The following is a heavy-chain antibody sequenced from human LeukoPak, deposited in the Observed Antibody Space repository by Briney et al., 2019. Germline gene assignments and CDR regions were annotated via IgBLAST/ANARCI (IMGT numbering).Heavy chain of an antibody. CDR2: IFQSGST. D-gene: IGHD1-1*01. Sequence: SETLSLTCSVSGGSISSSIYSWSWIRQPPGKGLEWIGYIFQSGSTYYNPSLKSRVTISVDRSKNQFSLKLSSVTAADTAVYYCARVGSDWNDVRYNWFDPWGQGTLVTVSS. V-gene: IGHV4-30-2*01. CDR1: GGSISSSIYS. CDR3: ARVGSDWNDVRYNWFDP. J-gene: IGHJ5*02.